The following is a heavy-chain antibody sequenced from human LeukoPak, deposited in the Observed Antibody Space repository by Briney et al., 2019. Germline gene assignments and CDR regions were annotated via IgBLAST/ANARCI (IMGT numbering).Heavy chain of an antibody. CDR2: ISSSSSYI. CDR1: GFTFSSYS. Sequence: GGSLRLSCAASGFTFSSYSMNWVRQAPGKGLEWVSSISSSSSYIYYADSVKGRFTISRDNAKNSPYLQMNSLRAEDTAVYYCARDLTMMTTVTRGLGSWGQGTLVTVSS. CDR3: ARDLTMMTTVTRGLGS. D-gene: IGHD4-17*01. V-gene: IGHV3-21*01. J-gene: IGHJ5*02.